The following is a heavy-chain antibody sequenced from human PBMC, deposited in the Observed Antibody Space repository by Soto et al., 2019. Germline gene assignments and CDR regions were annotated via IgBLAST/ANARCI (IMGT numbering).Heavy chain of an antibody. CDR1: GFTFSSYA. D-gene: IGHD2-15*01. V-gene: IGHV3-23*01. CDR3: AKDQGYCSGGSCYYPAVNWFDP. Sequence: GGSLRLSCAASGFTFSSYAMSWVRQAPGKGLEWVSAISGSGGSTYYADSVKGRFTISRDNSKNTLYLQMNSLRAEDTAVYYCAKDQGYCSGGSCYYPAVNWFDPWGQGTLVTVSS. J-gene: IGHJ5*02. CDR2: ISGSGGST.